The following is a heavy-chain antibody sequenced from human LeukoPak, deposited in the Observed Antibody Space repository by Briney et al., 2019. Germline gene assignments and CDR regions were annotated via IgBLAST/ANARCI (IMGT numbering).Heavy chain of an antibody. Sequence: ASVKVSCKASGYAFTDYYIHWVRQAPGRELEWMGLINPNSGATDFAQNFQGRVTMARDTSISTAYMELSSLRSDDTAVYYCARGEGVIAVTSLLFDYWGQGALVTVSS. CDR2: INPNSGAT. J-gene: IGHJ4*02. V-gene: IGHV1-2*02. D-gene: IGHD6-19*01. CDR3: ARGEGVIAVTSLLFDY. CDR1: GYAFTDYY.